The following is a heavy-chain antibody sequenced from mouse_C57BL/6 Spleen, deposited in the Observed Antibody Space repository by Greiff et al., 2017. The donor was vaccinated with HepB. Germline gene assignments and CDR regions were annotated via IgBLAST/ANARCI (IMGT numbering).Heavy chain of an antibody. V-gene: IGHV5-17*01. CDR1: GFTFSDYG. D-gene: IGHD4-1*01. J-gene: IGHJ2*01. CDR2: ISTGSSTI. Sequence: EVKLVESGGGLVKPGGSLKLSCAASGFTFSDYGMHWVSQAPEKGLEWVAYISTGSSTIYYADTVKGHSTITRDNAKNTLCLQMTSLRTEDTAMYYCARTGHFDYWGQGTTLTVSS. CDR3: ARTGHFDY.